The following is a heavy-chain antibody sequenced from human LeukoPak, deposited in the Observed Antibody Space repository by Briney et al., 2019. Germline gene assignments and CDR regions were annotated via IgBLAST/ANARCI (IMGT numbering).Heavy chain of an antibody. J-gene: IGHJ4*02. CDR2: IYYSGST. CDR3: ERHGAQQLALSHIDY. V-gene: IGHV4-59*08. CDR1: GGSISSYY. Sequence: PSETLSLTCTVSGGSISSYYWSWIRQAPGKGLEWIGYIYYSGSTNYNPSLKSRVTISVDTSKNQFSLKLSSVTAADTAVYYCERHGAQQLALSHIDYWGQGTLVTVSS. D-gene: IGHD6-13*01.